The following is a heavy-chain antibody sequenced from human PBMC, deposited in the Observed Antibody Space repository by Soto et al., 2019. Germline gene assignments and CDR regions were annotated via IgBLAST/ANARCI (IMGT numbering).Heavy chain of an antibody. D-gene: IGHD3-10*01. CDR2: IYWDDDE. CDR3: VRNWRYYGGDYYYGMDA. Sequence: ITLKESGPTLVKPTQTLTLTCTFSGFSLNTGGVGVGWVRQPRGKAMEWLALIYWDDDERYRPSLRSRLNSPKATINNQVVLTMTNMDPEDTATYYCVRNWRYYGGDYYYGMDAWGQGTTVTVSS. CDR1: GFSLNTGGVG. J-gene: IGHJ6*02. V-gene: IGHV2-5*02.